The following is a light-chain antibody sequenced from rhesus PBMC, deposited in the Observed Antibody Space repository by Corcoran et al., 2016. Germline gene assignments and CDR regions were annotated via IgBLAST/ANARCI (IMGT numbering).Light chain of an antibody. J-gene: IGKJ1*01. CDR2: WAS. CDR1: QSLLYSSNNKNY. V-gene: IGKV4-1*01. CDR3: LQYSSSPPT. Sequence: DIMMTQSPEALAVSLGERVTINCKSSQSLLYSSNNKNYLAWYQQKPGQAPKVPIYWASTRESGVANRFRGGGSGTDFTLTIRGLQAEDFATYYCLQYSSSPPTFGQGTKVEIE.